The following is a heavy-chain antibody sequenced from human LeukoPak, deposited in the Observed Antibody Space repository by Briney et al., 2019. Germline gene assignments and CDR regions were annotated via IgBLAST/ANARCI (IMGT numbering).Heavy chain of an antibody. Sequence: GASVKVSCKASGYTFTSYGISWVRQAPGQGLEWMGWISAFNGNTNYAQKLQGRVTMTTDTSTNTAYMELRSLRSDDTAVYYCARAEVSVDTVATLSPSYYYYYGMDVWGQGTTVTASS. CDR3: ARAEVSVDTVATLSPSYYYYYGMDV. CDR1: GYTFTSYG. J-gene: IGHJ6*02. D-gene: IGHD5-12*01. V-gene: IGHV1-18*01. CDR2: ISAFNGNT.